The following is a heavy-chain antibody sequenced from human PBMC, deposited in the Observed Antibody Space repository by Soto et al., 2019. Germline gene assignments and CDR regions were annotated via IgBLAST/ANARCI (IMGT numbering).Heavy chain of an antibody. Sequence: SVKVSCKASGGTFSSYAISWVRQAPGQGLEWMGGIIPIFGTANYAQKFQGRVTITADESTSTAYMELSSLRSEDTAVYYCARRTDDSSGPFDYWGQGTLVTVSS. CDR3: ARRTDDSSGPFDY. D-gene: IGHD3-22*01. CDR2: IIPIFGTA. J-gene: IGHJ4*02. CDR1: GGTFSSYA. V-gene: IGHV1-69*13.